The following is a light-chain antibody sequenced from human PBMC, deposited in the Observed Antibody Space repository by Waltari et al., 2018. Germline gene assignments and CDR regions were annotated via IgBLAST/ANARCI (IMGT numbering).Light chain of an antibody. CDR3: QSADTSGTYLV. J-gene: IGLJ2*01. Sequence: SYELTQPPSVSVSPGQTARITCSGDSFSKQSAYWYQQKAGQAPIVLIYKDNGMPSGTPERFSGSGSGTTVTLTITAVQAEDEADYYCQSADTSGTYLVFGGGTSLTVL. CDR2: KDN. V-gene: IGLV3-25*03. CDR1: SFSKQS.